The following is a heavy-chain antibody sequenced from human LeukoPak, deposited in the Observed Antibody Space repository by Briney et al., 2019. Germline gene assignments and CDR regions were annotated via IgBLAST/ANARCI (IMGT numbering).Heavy chain of an antibody. CDR2: INPNSGGT. CDR1: GYTFIGYY. D-gene: IGHD7-27*01. V-gene: IGHV1-2*02. CDR3: ARDVTGDQSWFFDL. J-gene: IGHJ2*01. Sequence: ASVKVSCKASGYTFIGYYMHWVRQAPGRGLEWMGWINPNSGGTNYAQKFQGRVTMTRDTSISTAYMELSRLRSDDTAVYYCARDVTGDQSWFFDLWGRGTLVTVSS.